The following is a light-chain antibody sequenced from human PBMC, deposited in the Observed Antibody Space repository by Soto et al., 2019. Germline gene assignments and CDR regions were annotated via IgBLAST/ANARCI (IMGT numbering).Light chain of an antibody. Sequence: EIVLTQSPVTLSLSPGEIAALSCRASRGVSNNYLAWYQQKPGQAPRLLMSGPSTRATGIPARFSGSGSGTEFTLTISSLQYEDFAIYYCQQYHSWSPITFGQGTRLEIK. CDR1: RGVSNN. CDR2: GPS. V-gene: IGKV3-15*01. J-gene: IGKJ5*01. CDR3: QQYHSWSPIT.